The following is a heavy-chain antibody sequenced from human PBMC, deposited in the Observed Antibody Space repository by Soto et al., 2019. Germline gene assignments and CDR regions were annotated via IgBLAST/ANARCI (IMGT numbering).Heavy chain of an antibody. D-gene: IGHD6-19*01. CDR1: GFTFSSYA. J-gene: IGHJ6*02. CDR2: ISYDGSNK. Sequence: GGSLRLSCAASGFTFSSYAMHWVRQAPGKGLEWVAVISYDGSNKYYADSVKGRFTISRDNSKNTLYLQMNSLRAEDTAVYYCASGIAVAGTIRDEIGYGMDVWGQGTTVTVSS. CDR3: ASGIAVAGTIRDEIGYGMDV. V-gene: IGHV3-30-3*01.